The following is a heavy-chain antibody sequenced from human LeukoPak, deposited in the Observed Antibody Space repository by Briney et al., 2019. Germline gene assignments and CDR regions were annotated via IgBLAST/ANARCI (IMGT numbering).Heavy chain of an antibody. CDR3: ARGTYRIFGARDYYYYYMDV. V-gene: IGHV4-61*02. CDR1: GGSISSGSYY. J-gene: IGHJ6*03. D-gene: IGHD3-3*01. Sequence: SQTLSLTCTVSGGSISSGSYYWSWIRQPAGKGLEWIGRIYTSGSTNYNPSLKSRVTISVDTSKNQFSLKLSSVTAADTAVYYCARGTYRIFGARDYYYYYMDVWGKGTTVTVSS. CDR2: IYTSGST.